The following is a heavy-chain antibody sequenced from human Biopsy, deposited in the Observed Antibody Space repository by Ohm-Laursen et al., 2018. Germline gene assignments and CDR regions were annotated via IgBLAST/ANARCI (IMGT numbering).Heavy chain of an antibody. V-gene: IGHV3-9*01. CDR2: VSWNSDSI. Sequence: SLRLSCAASGFNFNNFAMHWVRQTPGRGLEWVAGVSWNSDSIGYADSVLGRFTLSRDNAKRSLHLQLSRLTSEDTAVYFCARDFYSHGSHVPYYFDYWGQGALVTVSS. CDR3: ARDFYSHGSHVPYYFDY. D-gene: IGHD3-10*01. J-gene: IGHJ4*02. CDR1: GFNFNNFA.